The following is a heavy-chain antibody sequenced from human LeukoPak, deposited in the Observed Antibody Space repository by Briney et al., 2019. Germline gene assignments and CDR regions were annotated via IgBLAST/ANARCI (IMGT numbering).Heavy chain of an antibody. D-gene: IGHD1-20*01. CDR3: ARGGNWIYYMDV. CDR2: FYHGGST. Sequence: KPSETLSLTCTVSGYSISTGYYWDWIRQPPGKGLEWIGTFYHGGSTYYNPSLKSRVTISVDTSKNQFSLNLTSVTAADTAVYYCARGGNWIYYMDVWGKGTTVTVSS. CDR1: GYSISTGYY. J-gene: IGHJ6*03. V-gene: IGHV4-38-2*02.